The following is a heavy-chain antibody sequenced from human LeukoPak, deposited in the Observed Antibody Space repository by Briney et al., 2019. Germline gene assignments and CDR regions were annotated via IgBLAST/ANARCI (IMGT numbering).Heavy chain of an antibody. J-gene: IGHJ4*02. CDR2: IKSKTDGGTT. V-gene: IGHV3-15*01. Sequence: TGGSLRLSCAASGFTFSNAWMSWVRQAPGKGLEWVGRIKSKTDGGTTDYAAPVKGRFTISRDDSKNTLYLQMNSLKTEGTAVYYCTTGVDTAMVTGGSRAYYFDYWGQGTLVTVSS. D-gene: IGHD5-18*01. CDR1: GFTFSNAW. CDR3: TTGVDTAMVTGGSRAYYFDY.